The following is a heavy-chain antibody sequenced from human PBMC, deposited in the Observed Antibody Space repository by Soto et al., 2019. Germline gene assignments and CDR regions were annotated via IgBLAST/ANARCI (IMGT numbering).Heavy chain of an antibody. CDR1: GGSFSGYY. V-gene: IGHV4-34*01. CDR3: ARPHSGGWYLHAFDI. D-gene: IGHD6-19*01. CDR2: INHSGST. Sequence: SETLSLTCAVYGGSFSGYYWSWIRQPPGKGLEWIGEINHSGSTNYNPSLKSRVTISVDTSKNQFSLKLSSVTAADTAVYYCARPHSGGWYLHAFDIWGQGTMVTVSS. J-gene: IGHJ3*02.